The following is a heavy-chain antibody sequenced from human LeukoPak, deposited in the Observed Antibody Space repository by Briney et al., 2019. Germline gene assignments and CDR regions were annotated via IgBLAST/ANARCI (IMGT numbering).Heavy chain of an antibody. CDR2: ISSSSSYI. CDR1: GFTFSSYS. D-gene: IGHD6-6*01. V-gene: IGHV3-21*01. J-gene: IGHJ4*02. CDR3: ATSAGAAPRGDD. Sequence: GGSLRLSCAASGFTFSSYSMNWVRQAPGKGLEWVSAISSSSSYIYYADSLKGRFTISRDNAKNSLYLQMNSLRAEDTGVYFCATSAGAAPRGDDWGQGTLVTVSS.